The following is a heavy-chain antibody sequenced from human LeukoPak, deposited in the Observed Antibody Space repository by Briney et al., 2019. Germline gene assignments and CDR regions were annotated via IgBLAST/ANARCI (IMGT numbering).Heavy chain of an antibody. Sequence: SETLSLTCTVSGGSISSDYWSWIRQPPGKGLEWIGYIYYSGSTNCNPSFKSRVTISVDTSKNQFSLKLSSVTAADTAVYYCARRAAYCSSTSCPFDYWGQGTLVTVSS. CDR3: ARRAAYCSSTSCPFDY. CDR2: IYYSGST. CDR1: GGSISSDY. D-gene: IGHD2-2*01. J-gene: IGHJ4*02. V-gene: IGHV4-59*08.